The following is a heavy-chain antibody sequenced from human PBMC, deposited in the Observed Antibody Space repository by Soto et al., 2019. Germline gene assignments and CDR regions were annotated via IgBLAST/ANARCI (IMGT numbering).Heavy chain of an antibody. D-gene: IGHD3-22*01. CDR3: ARVGVDSSGYFYFDY. Sequence: SETLSLTCTVSGGSISSYYWSWIRQPAGKGLEWIGRIYTSGSTNYNPSLKSRVTMSVDTSKNQSSLKLSSVTAADTAVYYCARVGVDSSGYFYFDYWGQGTLVTVSS. V-gene: IGHV4-4*07. J-gene: IGHJ4*02. CDR1: GGSISSYY. CDR2: IYTSGST.